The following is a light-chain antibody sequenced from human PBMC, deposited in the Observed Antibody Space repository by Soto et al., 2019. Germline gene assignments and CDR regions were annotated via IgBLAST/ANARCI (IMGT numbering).Light chain of an antibody. J-gene: IGLJ1*01. CDR2: DVS. Sequence: QSALTQPRSVSGSPGQSVTISCTGTSSDVGGYYYVSWYQQHPGKAPKLMIYDVSKRPSGVPDRFSGSKSGNTASLSISGLQAEDEADYYCCSYAGSYTPLYVFGTGTKVTVL. CDR1: SSDVGGYYY. CDR3: CSYAGSYTPLYV. V-gene: IGLV2-11*01.